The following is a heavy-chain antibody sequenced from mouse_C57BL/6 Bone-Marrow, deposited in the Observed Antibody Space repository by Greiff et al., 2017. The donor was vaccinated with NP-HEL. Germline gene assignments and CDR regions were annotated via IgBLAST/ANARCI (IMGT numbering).Heavy chain of an antibody. CDR1: GYSFTGYF. CDR2: INPYNGDT. J-gene: IGHJ3*01. CDR3: ARGYGNHEGFAY. Sequence: EVKVVESGPELVKPGDSVKISCKASGYSFTGYFMNWVMQSHGKSLEWIGRINPYNGDTFYNQKFKGKATLTVDKSSSTAHMELRSLTSEDSAVYYCARGYGNHEGFAYWGQGTLVTVSA. V-gene: IGHV1-20*01. D-gene: IGHD2-1*01.